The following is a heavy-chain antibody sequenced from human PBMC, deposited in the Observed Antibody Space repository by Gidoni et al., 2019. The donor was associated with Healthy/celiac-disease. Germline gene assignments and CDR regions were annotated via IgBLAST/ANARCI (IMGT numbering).Heavy chain of an antibody. CDR3: ARIPYYDFWSGYYSGWFDP. Sequence: QVTLKESSPVLVKPTENLTLTCTVSWFSLSNARMGVGWIRQPTGKALDWLAHIFPDDEQSYSTSLQTSLTISKDTSKSQVVLTMTNMDPVDTATYYCARIPYYDFWSGYYSGWFDPWGQGTLVTVSS. V-gene: IGHV2-26*01. CDR1: WFSLSNARMG. D-gene: IGHD3-3*01. J-gene: IGHJ5*02. CDR2: IFPDDEQ.